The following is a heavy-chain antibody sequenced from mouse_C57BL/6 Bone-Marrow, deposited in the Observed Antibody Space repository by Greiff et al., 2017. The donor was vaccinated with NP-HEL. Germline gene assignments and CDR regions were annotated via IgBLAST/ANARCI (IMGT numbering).Heavy chain of an antibody. J-gene: IGHJ2*01. CDR2: INPNNGGT. D-gene: IGHD1-1*01. V-gene: IGHV1-18*01. CDR3: ARTPTITTVVAHLYYFDY. CDR1: GYTFTDYN. Sequence: VQLQQSGPELVKPGASVKIPCKASGYTFTDYNMDWVKQSHGKSLEWIGDINPNNGGTISNQKLKGKATLTVDKSSSTAYMELRSLTSEDTAVYYCARTPTITTVVAHLYYFDYWGQGTTLTVSS.